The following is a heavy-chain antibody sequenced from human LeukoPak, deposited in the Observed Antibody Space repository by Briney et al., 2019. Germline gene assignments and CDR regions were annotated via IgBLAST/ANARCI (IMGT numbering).Heavy chain of an antibody. CDR3: ARDRAYDYYYDSSGGVYYYYGMDV. J-gene: IGHJ6*02. CDR2: ISGSGGST. CDR1: GFTFSSYA. Sequence: PAGGSLRLSCAASGFTFSSYAMSWVRQAPGKGLGWVSAISGSGGSTYYADSVKGRFTISRDNSKNTLYLQMNSLRAEDTAVYYCARDRAYDYYYDSSGGVYYYYGMDVWGQGTTVTVSS. D-gene: IGHD3-22*01. V-gene: IGHV3-23*01.